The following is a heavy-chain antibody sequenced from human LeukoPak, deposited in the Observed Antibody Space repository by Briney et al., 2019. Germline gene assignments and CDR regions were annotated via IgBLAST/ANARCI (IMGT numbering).Heavy chain of an antibody. V-gene: IGHV3-30-3*01. Sequence: GGSLRLSCAASGFTFSSYAMHWVRQAPGKGLEWVAVISYDGSNKYYADSVKGRFTISRDNSKNTPYLQMNSLRAEDTAVYYCARVSYGQYYFDYWGQGTLVTVSS. CDR3: ARVSYGQYYFDY. CDR1: GFTFSSYA. J-gene: IGHJ4*02. CDR2: ISYDGSNK. D-gene: IGHD5-18*01.